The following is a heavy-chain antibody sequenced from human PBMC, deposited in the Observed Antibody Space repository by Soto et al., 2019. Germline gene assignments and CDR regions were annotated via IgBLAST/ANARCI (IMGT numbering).Heavy chain of an antibody. V-gene: IGHV5-51*01. CDR1: GYSFTSYW. D-gene: IGHD3-22*01. CDR2: IYPGDSDT. CDR3: ARGVYTMIVADAFDI. Sequence: GESLKISCKGSGYSFTSYWIGWVRQMPGKGLEWMGIIYPGDSDTRYSPSFQGQVTISADKSISTAYPQWSSLKASDTAMYYCARGVYTMIVADAFDIWGQGTMFTVSS. J-gene: IGHJ3*02.